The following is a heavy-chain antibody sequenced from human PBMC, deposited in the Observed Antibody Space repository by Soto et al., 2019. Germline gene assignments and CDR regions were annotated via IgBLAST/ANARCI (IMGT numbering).Heavy chain of an antibody. CDR1: GYIFTMYG. D-gene: IGHD1-26*01. V-gene: IGHV1-18*04. J-gene: IGHJ5*02. CDR3: VRWISGSYSDWFDP. Sequence: QVQLVQSEAEVKESGASVKVSCKASGYIFTMYGVTWVRQAPGQGLEWMGWISAHNGKTNYAQNLQGRVTMTTDTSTSTAYMELRSLRSDDTAIYFCVRWISGSYSDWFDPWGQGTLVTVSS. CDR2: ISAHNGKT.